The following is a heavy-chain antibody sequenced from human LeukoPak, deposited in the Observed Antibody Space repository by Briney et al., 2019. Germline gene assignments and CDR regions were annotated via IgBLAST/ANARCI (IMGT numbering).Heavy chain of an antibody. Sequence: GSLRLSCAASGFTFSSYAMSWVRQAPGKGLEWVSAISGSGGSTYYADSVKGRFTISRDNSKNTLYLQMNSLRAEDTAVYYCARNLGYCSGGSCYPDYYFDYWGQGTLVTVSS. V-gene: IGHV3-23*01. J-gene: IGHJ4*02. D-gene: IGHD2-15*01. CDR1: GFTFSSYA. CDR2: ISGSGGST. CDR3: ARNLGYCSGGSCYPDYYFDY.